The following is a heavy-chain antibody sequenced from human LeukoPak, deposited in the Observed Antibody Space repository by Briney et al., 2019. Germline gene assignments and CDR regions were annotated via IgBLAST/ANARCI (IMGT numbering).Heavy chain of an antibody. Sequence: SETLSLTCTVSGGSLSSYYRSWVRQPLGKGLEWIGYIYYSVSTNYNPSLTSRVAISLDTSTNKFSLMLSSVTAADTAVYNCATAQKEYNGYDHPPRYYYYGMDVWGQGTTVTVSS. D-gene: IGHD5-12*01. V-gene: IGHV4-59*01. CDR2: IYYSVST. CDR1: GGSLSSYY. CDR3: ATAQKEYNGYDHPPRYYYYGMDV. J-gene: IGHJ6*02.